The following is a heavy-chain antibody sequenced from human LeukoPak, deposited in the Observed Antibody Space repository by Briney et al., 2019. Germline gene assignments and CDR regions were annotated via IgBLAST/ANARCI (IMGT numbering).Heavy chain of an antibody. J-gene: IGHJ3*02. CDR3: ARHDCSGGSCYSVGDAFDI. Sequence: SETLSLTCTVSGGSTSSYYWSWIRQPPGKGLEWIGYIYYSGSTNYNPSLKSRVTISVDTSKNQFSLKLSSVTAADTAVYYCARHDCSGGSCYSVGDAFDIWGQGTMVTVSP. D-gene: IGHD2-15*01. V-gene: IGHV4-59*08. CDR1: GGSTSSYY. CDR2: IYYSGST.